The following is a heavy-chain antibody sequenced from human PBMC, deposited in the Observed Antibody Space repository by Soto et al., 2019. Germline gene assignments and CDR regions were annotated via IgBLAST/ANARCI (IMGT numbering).Heavy chain of an antibody. D-gene: IGHD6-13*01. J-gene: IGHJ6*02. V-gene: IGHV3-23*01. Sequence: GGSLRLSCAAAGFAFSTYAMTWVRQSPGKGLEWVSVISGSGGSSYYAASVKGRFTISRDNSKNTLFLQMNGLRAEDTAVYYCAKVTKRAAAGRYEYYKYGMDVWGQGTTVTVSS. CDR2: ISGSGGSS. CDR1: GFAFSTYA. CDR3: AKVTKRAAAGRYEYYKYGMDV.